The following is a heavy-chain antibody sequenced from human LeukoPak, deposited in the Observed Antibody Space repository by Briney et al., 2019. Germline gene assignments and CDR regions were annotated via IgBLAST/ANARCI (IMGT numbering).Heavy chain of an antibody. CDR2: IWYDGSNK. CDR1: GFTFSSYG. Sequence: GRSLRLSCAASGFTFSSYGMHWVRQAPGKGLEWVAVIWYDGSNKCYADSVKGRFTISRDNSKNTLYLQMNSLRAEDTAVYYCAREYYYDSSGTIDCWGQGTLVTVSS. J-gene: IGHJ4*02. D-gene: IGHD3-22*01. V-gene: IGHV3-33*01. CDR3: AREYYYDSSGTIDC.